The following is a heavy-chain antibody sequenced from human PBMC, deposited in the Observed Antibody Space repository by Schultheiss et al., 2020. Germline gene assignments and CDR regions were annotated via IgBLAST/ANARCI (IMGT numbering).Heavy chain of an antibody. CDR2: ISYDGSNK. V-gene: IGHV3-30-3*01. CDR1: GFTFSSYA. J-gene: IGHJ6*02. Sequence: WGSLRLSCAASGFTFSSYAMHWVRQAPGKGLEWVAIISYDGSNKYYADSVKGRFTISRDNSKNTLYLQMNSLRAEDTAVYYCATLTAVAGVGYYGMDVWGQGTTVTVSS. D-gene: IGHD6-19*01. CDR3: ATLTAVAGVGYYGMDV.